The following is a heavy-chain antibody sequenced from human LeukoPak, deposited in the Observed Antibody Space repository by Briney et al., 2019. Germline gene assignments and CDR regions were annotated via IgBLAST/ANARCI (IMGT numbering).Heavy chain of an antibody. CDR3: ARGPDYYDSSGYYYVAGGAFDI. D-gene: IGHD3-22*01. Sequence: PSETLSLTCTVSGGSISSYYWSWIRQPPGKGLEWIGEINHSGSTNYNPSLKSRVTISVDTSKNQFSLKLSSVTAADTAVYYCARGPDYYDSSGYYYVAGGAFDIWGQGTTVTVSS. J-gene: IGHJ3*02. V-gene: IGHV4-34*01. CDR1: GGSISSYY. CDR2: INHSGST.